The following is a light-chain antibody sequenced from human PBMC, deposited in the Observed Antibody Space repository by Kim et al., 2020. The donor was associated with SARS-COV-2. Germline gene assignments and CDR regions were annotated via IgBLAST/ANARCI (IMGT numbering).Light chain of an antibody. CDR1: SSDVGGYDH. CDR3: SSYASSSSYV. V-gene: IGLV2-18*02. J-gene: IGLJ1*01. Sequence: QSALTQPPSVSGSPGQSVTISCTGTSSDVGGYDHVSWYQQPPGTAPKLMIYDVSNRPSGVPDRFSGSKSGNTASLTISGLQAEDEADYYCSSYASSSSYVFGTGTKVTVL. CDR2: DVS.